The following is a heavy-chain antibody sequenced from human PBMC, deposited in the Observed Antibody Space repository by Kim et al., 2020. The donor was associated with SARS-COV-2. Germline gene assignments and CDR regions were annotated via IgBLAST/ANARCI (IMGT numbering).Heavy chain of an antibody. V-gene: IGHV4-61*02. Sequence: SETLSLTCTVSGGSISSGSYYWSWIRQPAGKGLEWIGRIYTSGSTNYNPSLKSRVTISVDTSKNQFSLKLSSVTAADTAVYYCARDLGAAAGTGRRRWFGPWGQGTLVTVSS. D-gene: IGHD6-13*01. CDR2: IYTSGST. CDR1: GGSISSGSYY. CDR3: ARDLGAAAGTGRRRWFGP. J-gene: IGHJ5*02.